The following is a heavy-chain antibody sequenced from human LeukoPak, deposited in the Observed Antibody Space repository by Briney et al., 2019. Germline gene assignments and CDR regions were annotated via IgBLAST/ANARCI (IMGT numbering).Heavy chain of an antibody. D-gene: IGHD2-2*01. CDR2: ISGSGGST. CDR3: AKGGCSSTSCSQGDY. CDR1: GFTFSSYA. Sequence: PGGSLRLSCAASGFTFSSYAMSWVRQAPGKGLEWVSAISGSGGSTYHADSVKGRFTISRDNSKNTLYLQMNSLRAEDTAVYYCAKGGCSSTSCSQGDYWGQGTLVTVSS. V-gene: IGHV3-23*01. J-gene: IGHJ4*02.